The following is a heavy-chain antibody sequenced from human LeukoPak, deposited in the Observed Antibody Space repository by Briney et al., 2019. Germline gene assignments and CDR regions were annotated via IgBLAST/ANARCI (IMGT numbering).Heavy chain of an antibody. CDR1: GFTFSSYW. CDR2: LNQDGSAK. V-gene: IGHV3-7*03. CDR3: ASFDSAIVTSDY. Sequence: PGGSVRLSCAASGFTFSSYWMSWVRQAPGKGLEWVANLNQDGSAKHHVDSVKGRFTISRDNAKNSLYLQMNSLRAEDTAVYYCASFDSAIVTSDYWGQGTLVTVSS. D-gene: IGHD5-18*01. J-gene: IGHJ4*02.